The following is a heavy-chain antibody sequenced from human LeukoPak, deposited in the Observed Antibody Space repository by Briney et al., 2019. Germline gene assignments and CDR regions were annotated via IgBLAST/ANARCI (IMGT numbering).Heavy chain of an antibody. CDR3: AKDGFRGDCIGGSCYPFDP. Sequence: GGSLRLSCAASGFTFSSYAMSWVRQAPGKGLEWVSTNSDSGGNTYYADSVKGRFTISRDNSKNTLYLQMNSLRAEDTALYYCAKDGFRGDCIGGSCYPFDPWGQGTLVTVSS. CDR2: NSDSGGNT. J-gene: IGHJ5*02. V-gene: IGHV3-23*01. D-gene: IGHD2-15*01. CDR1: GFTFSSYA.